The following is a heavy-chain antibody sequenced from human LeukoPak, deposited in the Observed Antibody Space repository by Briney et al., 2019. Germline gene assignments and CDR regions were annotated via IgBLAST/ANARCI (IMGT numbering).Heavy chain of an antibody. V-gene: IGHV3-33*08. Sequence: PGGSLRLSCAASGFTFSTYWMTWVRQAPGKGLEWVAVIWYDGSNKYYADSVKGRFTISRDNSKNTLYLQMNSLRAEDTAVYYCTYATGYWGQGTLVTVSS. CDR1: GFTFSTYW. CDR2: IWYDGSNK. CDR3: TYATGY. J-gene: IGHJ4*02. D-gene: IGHD2-8*01.